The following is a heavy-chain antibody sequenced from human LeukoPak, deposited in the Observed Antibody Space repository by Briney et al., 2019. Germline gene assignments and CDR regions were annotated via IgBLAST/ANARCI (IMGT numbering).Heavy chain of an antibody. J-gene: IGHJ6*02. CDR2: ITATSRHI. Sequence: GGSLRLSCAAPGVTFSGYSVNWVRQAPGKGLEWVSAITATSRHIYYADSVKGRFTISRDNAKNSLYLQMNSLRAEDTALYYCAKVSGDRYYYGSGRINYYGMDVWGQGTTVTVSS. V-gene: IGHV3-21*04. D-gene: IGHD3-10*01. CDR3: AKVSGDRYYYGSGRINYYGMDV. CDR1: GVTFSGYS.